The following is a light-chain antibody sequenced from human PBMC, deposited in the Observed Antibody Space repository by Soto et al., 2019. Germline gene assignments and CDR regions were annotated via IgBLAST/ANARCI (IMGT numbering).Light chain of an antibody. Sequence: EIVMTQSPATLSVSPGERATLSCRASQSVSSNLAWYQQNPGQAPRLLIYGASTRATGIPARFSGSGSGTEFTLTISSLQSEDFAVYYCQQYNNWPPLTFGGATKVELK. CDR2: GAS. J-gene: IGKJ4*01. CDR1: QSVSSN. CDR3: QQYNNWPPLT. V-gene: IGKV3-15*01.